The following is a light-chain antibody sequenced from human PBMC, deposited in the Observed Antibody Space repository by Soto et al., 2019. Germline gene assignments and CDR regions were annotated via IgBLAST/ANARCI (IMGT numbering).Light chain of an antibody. Sequence: EIVLTQSPATLSVSPGGRATLSCRASQDVMYDLAWYQQKPGQAPRLLVYGASTRATDAPPRFRGSGSGREFSLTISSLQSEDFATYYCQQYNSYSLYTFGQGTKLEIK. CDR1: QDVMYD. CDR3: QQYNSYSLYT. J-gene: IGKJ2*01. CDR2: GAS. V-gene: IGKV3-15*01.